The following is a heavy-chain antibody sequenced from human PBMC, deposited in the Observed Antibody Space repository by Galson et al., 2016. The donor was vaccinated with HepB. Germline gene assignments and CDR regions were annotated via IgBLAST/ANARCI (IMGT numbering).Heavy chain of an antibody. V-gene: IGHV3-30-3*01. CDR1: GFAFSNYA. D-gene: IGHD2/OR15-2a*01. CDR2: ISYDGTSK. J-gene: IGHJ4*02. CDR3: ARDLVGGHYFTGTCDC. Sequence: SLRLSCAASGFAFSNYAMHWVRQAPDKGLEWVAVISYDGTSKYYADSVKGRFTISRDNSRNTLYLQMNSLRAEDTALFYCARDLVGGHYFTGTCDCWGQGALVTVSS.